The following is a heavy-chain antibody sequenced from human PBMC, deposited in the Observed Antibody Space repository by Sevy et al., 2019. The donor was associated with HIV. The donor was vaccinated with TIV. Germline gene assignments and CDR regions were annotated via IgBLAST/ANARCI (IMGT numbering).Heavy chain of an antibody. J-gene: IGHJ3*01. V-gene: IGHV1-69*13. Sequence: ALVKVSCKASGGTFSSYAINWVRQAPGQGLEWMGGIIPIFGTANYAQKFQGRVTTTADESTSTAYMELSSLRSEDTAVYYCARSFDSEGAFDVWGQGTMVTVSS. CDR1: GGTFSSYA. CDR2: IIPIFGTA. CDR3: ARSFDSEGAFDV.